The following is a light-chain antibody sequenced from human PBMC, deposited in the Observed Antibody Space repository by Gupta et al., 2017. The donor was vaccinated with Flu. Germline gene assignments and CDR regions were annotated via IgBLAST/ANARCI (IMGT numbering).Light chain of an antibody. V-gene: IGKV3-20*01. CDR3: QQDDDTPPWT. Sequence: IVLTQSPGTLSLSPGDGATLSCRASQSVRSDSLAWYQPKPGQALRLLVYGASNRATGIPDRFSASGSGTDFTLTISRLEPEDFAVYYCQQDDDTPPWTFGQGTKVEIK. J-gene: IGKJ1*01. CDR1: QSVRSDS. CDR2: GAS.